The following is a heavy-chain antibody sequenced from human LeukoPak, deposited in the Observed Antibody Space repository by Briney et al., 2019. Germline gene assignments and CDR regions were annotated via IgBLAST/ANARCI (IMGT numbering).Heavy chain of an antibody. V-gene: IGHV3-7*01. Sequence: PGGSLRLSCAASGVTFSGYSMNWVRQAPGKGLEWVANIKQDGSEKYYVDSVKGRFTISRDNAKNSLYLQMNSLRAEDTAVYYCARVREDDFWSGYYTGFDYWGQGTLVTVSS. CDR1: GVTFSGYS. J-gene: IGHJ4*02. CDR3: ARVREDDFWSGYYTGFDY. D-gene: IGHD3-3*01. CDR2: IKQDGSEK.